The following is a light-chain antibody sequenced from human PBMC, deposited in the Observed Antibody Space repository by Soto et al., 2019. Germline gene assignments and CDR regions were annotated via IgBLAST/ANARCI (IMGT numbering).Light chain of an antibody. J-gene: IGKJ1*01. CDR1: LNIGDS. CDR2: GAS. CDR3: LQTYNLPRT. Sequence: RVTITCRASLNIGDSLSWFQQKAGKPPTQLIYGASALQSGVPVRFSGSASGTDFTLTIRNMQREDFATYYCLQTYNLPRTFGQGTKVDI. V-gene: IGKV1-39*01.